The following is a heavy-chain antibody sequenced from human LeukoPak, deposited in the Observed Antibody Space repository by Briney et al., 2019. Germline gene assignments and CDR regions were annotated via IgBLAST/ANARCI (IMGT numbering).Heavy chain of an antibody. V-gene: IGHV3-53*01. Sequence: GGSLRLSCAASGFTVSSNYMSWVRQAPGKGLEWVSVIYRGGNTYYADSVKGRFTISRDNSKNTVYLQMRSLRAEDTAVYYCARVEYSSGWPESGGDYWGQGTLVTVSS. D-gene: IGHD6-19*01. CDR3: ARVEYSSGWPESGGDY. CDR1: GFTVSSNY. CDR2: IYRGGNT. J-gene: IGHJ4*02.